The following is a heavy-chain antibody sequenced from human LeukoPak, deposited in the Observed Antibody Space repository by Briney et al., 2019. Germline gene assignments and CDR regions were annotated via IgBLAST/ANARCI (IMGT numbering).Heavy chain of an antibody. D-gene: IGHD4-17*01. CDR1: GGSISSGGYY. V-gene: IGHV4-61*08. CDR3: ARGGAYGDFDAFDI. Sequence: PSQTLSLTCTVSGGSISSGGYYWSWIRQPPGKGLEWIGYIYYSGSTNYNPSLKSRVTISVDTSKNQFSLKLSSVTATDTAVYYCARGGAYGDFDAFDIWGQGTMVTVSS. J-gene: IGHJ3*02. CDR2: IYYSGST.